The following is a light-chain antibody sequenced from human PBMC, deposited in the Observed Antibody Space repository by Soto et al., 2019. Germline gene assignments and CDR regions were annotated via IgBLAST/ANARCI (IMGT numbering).Light chain of an antibody. Sequence: QSVLTQPASVSGSPGQSITISCTGTSSDVGAFTSVSWYQQHPGKAPKLIIYDIIHRPSGVSDRFSGSKSVNTASLTISGLQPEDEATYHCSSYSRSTTHVVFGGGTKVTVL. V-gene: IGLV2-14*03. CDR2: DII. CDR1: SSDVGAFTS. J-gene: IGLJ2*01. CDR3: SSYSRSTTHVV.